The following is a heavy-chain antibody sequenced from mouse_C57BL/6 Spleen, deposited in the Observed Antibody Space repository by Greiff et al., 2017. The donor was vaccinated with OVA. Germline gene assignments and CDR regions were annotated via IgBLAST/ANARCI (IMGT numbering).Heavy chain of an antibody. Sequence: VKLMESGTELVKPGASVKLSCKASGYTFTSYWMHWVKQRPGQGLEWIGNINPSNGGTNYNEKFKSKATLTVDKSSSTAYMQLSSLTSEDSAVYYCASVTTVVATNFDYWGQGTTLTVSS. J-gene: IGHJ2*01. D-gene: IGHD1-1*01. CDR3: ASVTTVVATNFDY. CDR2: INPSNGGT. CDR1: GYTFTSYW. V-gene: IGHV1-53*01.